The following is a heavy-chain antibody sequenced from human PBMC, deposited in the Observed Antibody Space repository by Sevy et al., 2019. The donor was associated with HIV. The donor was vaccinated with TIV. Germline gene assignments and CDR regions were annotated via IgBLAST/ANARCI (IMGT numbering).Heavy chain of an antibody. Sequence: GGSLRLSCAASGFTFSSYSMNWVRQAPGKGLEWVSSISSGSSYIYYADSVKGRFTNSRDNAKNSLYLQMNSLGAEDTAVYYCARRSCSSTSCSFDYWGQGTLVTVSS. CDR3: ARRSCSSTSCSFDY. D-gene: IGHD2-2*01. CDR2: ISSGSSYI. J-gene: IGHJ4*02. V-gene: IGHV3-21*01. CDR1: GFTFSSYS.